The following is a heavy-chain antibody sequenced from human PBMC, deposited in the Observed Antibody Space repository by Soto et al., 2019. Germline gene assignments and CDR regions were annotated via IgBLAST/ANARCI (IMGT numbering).Heavy chain of an antibody. CDR2: TYYRSKWYN. J-gene: IGHJ4*02. Sequence: PSQTLSLTCAISGDSVSSNSAAWNWIRQSPSRGLEWLGRTYYRSKWYNDYAVSVKSRITINPDTSKNQFSLQLNSVTPEDTAVYYCARDPLLLWFGELSERGSPYFDYWGQGTLVTVSS. CDR1: GDSVSSNSAA. V-gene: IGHV6-1*01. D-gene: IGHD3-10*01. CDR3: ARDPLLLWFGELSERGSPYFDY.